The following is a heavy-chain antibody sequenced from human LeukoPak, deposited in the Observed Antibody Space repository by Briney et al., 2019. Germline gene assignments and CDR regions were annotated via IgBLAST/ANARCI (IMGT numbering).Heavy chain of an antibody. Sequence: SETLSLTCTVSGGSISSYYWSWIRQPPGKGLGWIGYIYYSGSTSYNPSLKSRVTISVDTSKKQFSLKLSSVTAADTAFYYCARYTVSYPHDAFDIWGQGTMVTVSS. D-gene: IGHD1-26*01. CDR2: IYYSGST. CDR1: GGSISSYY. V-gene: IGHV4-59*01. J-gene: IGHJ3*02. CDR3: ARYTVSYPHDAFDI.